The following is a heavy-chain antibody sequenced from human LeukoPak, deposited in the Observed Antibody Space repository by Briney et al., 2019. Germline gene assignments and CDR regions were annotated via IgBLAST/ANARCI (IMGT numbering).Heavy chain of an antibody. CDR3: TIGLAGDWDAFDI. Sequence: ASVKVSCKTSGYTFTRCAVHWVRQAPGQRLEWMGWIHADSGNTKYSQKLQGRVTIARDTSASTIYMELNSLRFEDTAVYFCTIGLAGDWDAFDIWGLGTMVTVSS. D-gene: IGHD6-19*01. CDR1: GYTFTRCA. V-gene: IGHV1-3*01. J-gene: IGHJ3*02. CDR2: IHADSGNT.